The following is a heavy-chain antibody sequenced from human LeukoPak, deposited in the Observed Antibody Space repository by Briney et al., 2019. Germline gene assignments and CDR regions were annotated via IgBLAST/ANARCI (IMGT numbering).Heavy chain of an antibody. CDR2: TYYRSKWYN. J-gene: IGHJ6*03. CDR3: ARVITIFGVVPTGYYYYMDV. Sequence: SQTLSLTCAISGDSVSSNSAAWNWIRQSPSRGLEWLGGTYYRSKWYNDYAVSVKSRITINPDTSKNQFSLQLNSVTPEDTAVYYCARVITIFGVVPTGYYYYMDVWGKGTTVTVSS. CDR1: GDSVSSNSAA. V-gene: IGHV6-1*01. D-gene: IGHD3-3*01.